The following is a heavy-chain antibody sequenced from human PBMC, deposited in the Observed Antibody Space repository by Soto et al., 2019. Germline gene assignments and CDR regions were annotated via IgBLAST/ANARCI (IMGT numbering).Heavy chain of an antibody. CDR1: GGTVSSSHW. J-gene: IGHJ5*02. CDR2: VYHTGDT. CDR3: AREIVTAGGNNYFDP. Sequence: SETLYLACGVSGGTVSSSHWWSWVRQSPGRGLEWIGNVYHTGDTNFNPSLQSRVTFSVDKSNNQFSLRLTSVTAADTAVYFCAREIVTAGGNNYFDPWGPGTLVTVSS. V-gene: IGHV4-4*02. D-gene: IGHD2-21*02.